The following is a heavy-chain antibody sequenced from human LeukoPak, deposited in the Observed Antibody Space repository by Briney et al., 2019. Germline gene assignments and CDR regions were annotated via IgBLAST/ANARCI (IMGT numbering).Heavy chain of an antibody. D-gene: IGHD2-2*01. CDR1: GYTFTGYY. V-gene: IGHV1-2*02. Sequence: ASVKVSCKASGYTFTGYYMHWVRQAPGQGLEWMGWINPNSGGTNYAQKFQGRVTMTRDTSISTAYMELSRLRSDDTAVYYCARGDIVVVPAAMFHYYYYYYMDVWGKGTTVTVSS. CDR2: INPNSGGT. CDR3: ARGDIVVVPAAMFHYYYYYYMDV. J-gene: IGHJ6*03.